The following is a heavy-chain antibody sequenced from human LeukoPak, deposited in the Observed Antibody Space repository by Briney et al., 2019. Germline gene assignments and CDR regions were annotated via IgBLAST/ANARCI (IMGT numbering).Heavy chain of an antibody. D-gene: IGHD6-13*01. CDR3: ARAGIAAAGTIRGVKYFQH. CDR2: INHSGST. Sequence: SSETLSLTCAVYGGSFSGYYWSWIRQPPGKGLEWIGEINHSGSTNYNPSLKSRVTISVDTSKNQFSLKLSSVTAADTAVYYCARAGIAAAGTIRGVKYFQHWGQGTLVTVSS. J-gene: IGHJ1*01. V-gene: IGHV4-34*01. CDR1: GGSFSGYY.